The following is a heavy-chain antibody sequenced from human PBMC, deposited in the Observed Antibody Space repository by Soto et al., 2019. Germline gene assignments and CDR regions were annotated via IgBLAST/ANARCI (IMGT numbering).Heavy chain of an antibody. D-gene: IGHD6-13*01. CDR1: GGSISSGDYY. Sequence: KTSETLSLTCTVSGGSISSGDYYWSWIRQPPGKGLEWIGYIYYSGSTYYNPSLKSRVTISVDTSKNQFSLKLSSVTAADTAVYYCARGAAAAGNWFDPWGQGTLVTVSS. CDR2: IYYSGST. CDR3: ARGAAAAGNWFDP. V-gene: IGHV4-30-4*01. J-gene: IGHJ5*02.